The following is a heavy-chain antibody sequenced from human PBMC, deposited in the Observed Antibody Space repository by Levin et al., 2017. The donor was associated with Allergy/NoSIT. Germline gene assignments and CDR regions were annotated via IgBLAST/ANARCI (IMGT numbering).Heavy chain of an antibody. D-gene: IGHD3-22*01. V-gene: IGHV3-30-3*01. CDR2: ISFDGSNK. CDR3: ARSYYDTSGYYGGSAFDI. Sequence: GESLKISCAASGFTFSSYAMHWVRQAPGKGLEWVALISFDGSNKYYADSVKGRFTISRDNSKNTLYLQMNSLRAEDTAVYYCARSYYDTSGYYGGSAFDIWGQGTMVTVSS. J-gene: IGHJ3*02. CDR1: GFTFSSYA.